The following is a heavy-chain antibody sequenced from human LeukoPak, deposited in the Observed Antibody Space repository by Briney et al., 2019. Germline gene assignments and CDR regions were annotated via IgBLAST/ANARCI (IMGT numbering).Heavy chain of an antibody. CDR3: ARARRSGWYIYHAFDI. CDR1: GGSISSYY. Sequence: PSETLSLTCTVSGGSISSYYWSWIRQPPGKGLEWMGYIDYCGSTNYNPSLKSRVTISVDTSNNQFSLKLSSVTAADTAVYYCARARRSGWYIYHAFDIWGQGTMVTVSS. V-gene: IGHV4-59*01. CDR2: IDYCGST. D-gene: IGHD6-19*01. J-gene: IGHJ3*02.